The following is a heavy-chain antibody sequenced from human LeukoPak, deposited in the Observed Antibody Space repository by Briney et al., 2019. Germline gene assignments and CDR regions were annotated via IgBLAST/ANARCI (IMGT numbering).Heavy chain of an antibody. CDR3: AKYENTHFDD. Sequence: GASVKVSYKPSGYTFTGYYMHWVRQAPGQGLEWMGGINPNRGGTNYAQKFQRRVTMTRDTSISTAYMELRSLTSDDPAVCYCAKYENTHFDDSGQRILVTVSS. D-gene: IGHD2-15*01. J-gene: IGHJ4*02. V-gene: IGHV1-2*02. CDR1: GYTFTGYY. CDR2: INPNRGGT.